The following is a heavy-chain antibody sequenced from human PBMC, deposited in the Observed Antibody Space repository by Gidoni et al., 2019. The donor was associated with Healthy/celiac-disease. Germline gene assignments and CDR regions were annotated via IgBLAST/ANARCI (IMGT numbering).Heavy chain of an antibody. V-gene: IGHV1-8*01. Sequence: QVQLVQSGAEVKKPGASVKVSCKASGYTFTSYDLNRVRQAPGQGLEWMGWMNTNSGNTGYAKKFQGRVTMTRNTSISTAYMELSSLRSEDTAVYYCARGPRILEWFTFDYYYGMDVWGQGTTVTVSS. J-gene: IGHJ6*02. CDR3: ARGPRILEWFTFDYYYGMDV. CDR2: MNTNSGNT. CDR1: GYTFTSYD. D-gene: IGHD3-3*01.